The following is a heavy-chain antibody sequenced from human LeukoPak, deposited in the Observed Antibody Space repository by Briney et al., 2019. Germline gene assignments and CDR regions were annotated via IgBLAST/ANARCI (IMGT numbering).Heavy chain of an antibody. Sequence: SVTVSFKASGGTFSSYAISWVRQAPGQGLEWMGGIIPIFGTANYAQKFRGRVTITTDESTSKAYMELSSLRSDDTAVYYCARGYCSSTSCWWFDPWGQGTRVSVSS. CDR3: ARGYCSSTSCWWFDP. V-gene: IGHV1-69*05. CDR2: IIPIFGTA. J-gene: IGHJ5*02. CDR1: GGTFSSYA. D-gene: IGHD2-2*01.